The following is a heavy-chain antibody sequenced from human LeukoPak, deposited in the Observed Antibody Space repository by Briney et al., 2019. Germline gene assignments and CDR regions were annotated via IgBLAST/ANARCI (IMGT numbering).Heavy chain of an antibody. J-gene: IGHJ4*02. CDR2: ISYDGRDK. CDR1: GFNFASYA. CDR3: VRYLYSRSPYFDV. D-gene: IGHD2-21*01. Sequence: GGSLRLSCAASGFNFASYAMYWVRQAPGRGLEWVAYISYDGRDKYYVDSVKGRFFISKDSPMSTLYLDMNSLRPEDTALYYCVRYLYSRSPYFDVWGQGTLVTVSS. V-gene: IGHV3-30*03.